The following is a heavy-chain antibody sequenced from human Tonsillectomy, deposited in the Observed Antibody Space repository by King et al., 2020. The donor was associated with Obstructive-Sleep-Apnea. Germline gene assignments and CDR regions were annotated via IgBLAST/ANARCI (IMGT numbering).Heavy chain of an antibody. CDR1: GFTVSSNY. V-gene: IGHV3-53*04. D-gene: IGHD2-15*01. CDR3: AREWGYSD. J-gene: IGHJ4*02. CDR2: IFSGGST. Sequence: VQLVESGGGLVQPGGSLRLSCAASGFTVSSNYMSWVRQAPGKGLVGVSVIFSGGSTYYSDSVKGRFTISRHNSKNTLYRQMNSLRAEDTAVYYCAREWGYSDWGQGTLVTVSS.